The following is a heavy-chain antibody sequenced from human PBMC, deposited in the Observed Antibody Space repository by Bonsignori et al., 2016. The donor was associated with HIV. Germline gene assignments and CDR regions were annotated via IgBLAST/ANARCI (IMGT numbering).Heavy chain of an antibody. D-gene: IGHD1-26*01. V-gene: IGHV3-23*01. CDR3: AKTRGVGATGPSLGDY. Sequence: VRQAPGKGLEWVSGISDGGGSTYYADSVKGRFTISRDNSKNTLYLQITSLRDEDTAVYYCAKTRGVGATGPSLGDYWGQGTLVTVSS. CDR2: ISDGGGST. J-gene: IGHJ4*02.